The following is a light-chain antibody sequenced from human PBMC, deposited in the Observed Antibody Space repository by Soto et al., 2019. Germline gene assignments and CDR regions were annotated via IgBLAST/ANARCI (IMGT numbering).Light chain of an antibody. Sequence: QSALTQPASMSGSPGQSITISCTGTSSDVGAYNFVSWYQQHSGKVPKLMIYDVSNRPSGVSNRFSGSKSGNTASLTISGLQAEDEADYYCSSYTSSNTVIFGGGTKVTVL. V-gene: IGLV2-14*01. CDR2: DVS. J-gene: IGLJ2*01. CDR3: SSYTSSNTVI. CDR1: SSDVGAYNF.